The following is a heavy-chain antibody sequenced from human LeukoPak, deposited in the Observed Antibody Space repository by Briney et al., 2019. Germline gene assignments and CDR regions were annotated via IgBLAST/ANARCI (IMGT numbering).Heavy chain of an antibody. CDR3: AREGRDGYQTFDY. V-gene: IGHV4-31*03. J-gene: IGHJ4*02. Sequence: KASETLSLTCTVSGGSISSGGYYWGWIRQHPVKGLEWIGYIYYSGSTYYNPSLKSRLTISVDTSKNQFSLKLSSVTAADTAVYYCAREGRDGYQTFDYWGQGTLVTVSS. CDR1: GGSISSGGYY. D-gene: IGHD5-18*01. CDR2: IYYSGST.